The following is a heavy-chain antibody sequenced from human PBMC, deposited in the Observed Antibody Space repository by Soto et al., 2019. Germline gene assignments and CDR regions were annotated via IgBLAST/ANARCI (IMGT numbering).Heavy chain of an antibody. Sequence: EVQLVESGGGLIQPGGSLRLSCAASGFTVSSNYMSWVRQAPGKGLEWVSVIYSGGGPYYADSVKGRFTISRDNSKNTLYLQINNLRAEDTAVYYCTGDSSSSPYYYGMDVWGQGTTVSVSS. D-gene: IGHD6-6*01. CDR2: IYSGGGP. J-gene: IGHJ6*02. CDR3: TGDSSSSPYYYGMDV. V-gene: IGHV3-53*01. CDR1: GFTVSSNY.